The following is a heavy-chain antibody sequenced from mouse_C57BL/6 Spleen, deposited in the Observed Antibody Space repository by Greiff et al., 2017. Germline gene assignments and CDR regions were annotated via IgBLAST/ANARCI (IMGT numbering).Heavy chain of an antibody. J-gene: IGHJ2*01. Sequence: VQLQQPGAELVKPGASVKMSCKASGYTFTSYWITWVKQRPGQGLEWIGDIYPGSGSTNYNEKFKSKATLTVDTSSSTAYMQLSSLTSEDSAVYYCARGKRDYYYGSSYRGYFDYWGQGTTLTVSS. CDR2: IYPGSGST. D-gene: IGHD1-1*01. V-gene: IGHV1-55*01. CDR1: GYTFTSYW. CDR3: ARGKRDYYYGSSYRGYFDY.